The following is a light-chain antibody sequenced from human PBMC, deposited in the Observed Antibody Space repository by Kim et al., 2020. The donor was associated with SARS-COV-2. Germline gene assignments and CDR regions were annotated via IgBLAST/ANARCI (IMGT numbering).Light chain of an antibody. V-gene: IGLV2-8*01. Sequence: QSALTQPPSASGSLGQSVTISCTGTSSDVGGYDYVSWYQQRPGKAPKLIIYEVSTRSSGVPDRFSGSKSGNTASLTVSGLQAEDEADYYCCSYAGSNIPFVFGTGTKVTVL. CDR1: SSDVGGYDY. CDR3: CSYAGSNIPFV. CDR2: EVS. J-gene: IGLJ1*01.